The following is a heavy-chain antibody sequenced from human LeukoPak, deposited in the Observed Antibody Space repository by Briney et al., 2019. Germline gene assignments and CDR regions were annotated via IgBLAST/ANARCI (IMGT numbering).Heavy chain of an antibody. J-gene: IGHJ4*02. CDR2: ISSSGSTI. CDR1: GFTFSDYY. D-gene: IGHD1-26*01. CDR3: ARERHDGSYSDY. Sequence: PGGSLRLSCAASGFTFSDYYMSWIRQAPGKGLEWVSYISSSGSTIYYADSVRGRFTISRDNAKNSLYLQMNSLRAEDTAVYYCARERHDGSYSDYWGQGTLVTVSS. V-gene: IGHV3-11*01.